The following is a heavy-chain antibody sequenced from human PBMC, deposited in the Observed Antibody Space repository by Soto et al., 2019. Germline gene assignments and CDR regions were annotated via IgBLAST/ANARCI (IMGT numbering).Heavy chain of an antibody. CDR3: AGGYDSSGYYHTPFDY. D-gene: IGHD3-22*01. CDR2: IYYSGST. CDR1: GGSISSYY. J-gene: IGHJ4*02. V-gene: IGHV4-59*01. Sequence: SETLSLTCTVSGGSISSYYWSWIRQPPGKGLEWIGYIYYSGSTNYNPSLKSRVTISVDTSKNQFSLKLSSVTAADTAVYYCAGGYDSSGYYHTPFDYWGQGTLVTVSS.